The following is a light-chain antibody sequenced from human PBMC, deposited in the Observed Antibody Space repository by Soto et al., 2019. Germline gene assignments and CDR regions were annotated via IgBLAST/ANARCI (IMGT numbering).Light chain of an antibody. CDR1: SSDVGGYDY. CDR2: EVN. CDR3: FSYTANDNWV. V-gene: IGLV2-8*01. Sequence: QSALTQPPSASGSPGQSVTISCTGTSSDVGGYDYVSWYQQLPGKAPKLVIYEVNKRPSGVPERFSGSKSGNTASLTISGLQTDDEADYFCFSYTANDNWVFGGGTKLTVL. J-gene: IGLJ3*02.